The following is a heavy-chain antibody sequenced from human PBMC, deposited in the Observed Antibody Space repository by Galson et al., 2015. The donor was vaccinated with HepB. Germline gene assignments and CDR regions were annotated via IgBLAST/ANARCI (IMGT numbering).Heavy chain of an antibody. Sequence: SLRLSCAASGFTFSTHSMTWVRQVPGKGLEWIPTTSGGGTSPYYTDTVKGRFTISRDNSKNTRYLQMRSPRAEDAAVYYCTKGYGLFESWGQGTLVTVSS. D-gene: IGHD4-17*01. CDR2: TSGGGTSP. J-gene: IGHJ5*01. CDR3: TKGYGLFES. CDR1: GFTFSTHS. V-gene: IGHV3-23*01.